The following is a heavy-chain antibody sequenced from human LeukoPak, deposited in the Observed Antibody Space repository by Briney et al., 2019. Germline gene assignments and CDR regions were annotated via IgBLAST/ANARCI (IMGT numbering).Heavy chain of an antibody. V-gene: IGHV1-2*02. Sequence: GASVKVSCKASGYTFTGYYMHWVRQAPGQGLEWMGWINPNSGGTNYAQKFQGRVTMSRDTSISTAYMELSRLRSDDTAVYYCARDVQQLVQRGRNWFDPWGQGTLVTVSS. D-gene: IGHD6-13*01. CDR1: GYTFTGYY. J-gene: IGHJ5*02. CDR2: INPNSGGT. CDR3: ARDVQQLVQRGRNWFDP.